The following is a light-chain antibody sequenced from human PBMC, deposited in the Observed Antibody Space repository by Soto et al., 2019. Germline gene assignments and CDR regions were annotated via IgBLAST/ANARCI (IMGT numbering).Light chain of an antibody. CDR2: GAS. CDR1: QSVSDN. V-gene: IGKV3-15*01. Sequence: EVVMTQSPATLSVSPGERATPSCRASQSVSDNLAWYQQKPGQAPRLLIYGASTRATGVPARFSGSGSGTEFTLTISSLQSEDFAVYYCQQSNNWPYTFGQGTKLDIK. J-gene: IGKJ2*01. CDR3: QQSNNWPYT.